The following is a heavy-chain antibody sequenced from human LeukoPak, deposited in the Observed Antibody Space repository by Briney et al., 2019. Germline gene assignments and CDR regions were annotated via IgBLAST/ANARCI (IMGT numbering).Heavy chain of an antibody. D-gene: IGHD2-2*01. CDR2: ISTTSNYI. V-gene: IGHV3-21*04. J-gene: IGHJ4*02. Sequence: GGSLRLSCAASGLTFSDYTMNWVRQAPGKGLEWVSSISTTSNYIYYVDSVKGRFTVSRDNAKDTLYLQMNSLRAEDTAVYYCAKGSSTADYWGQGTLVTVS. CDR3: AKGSSTADY. CDR1: GLTFSDYT.